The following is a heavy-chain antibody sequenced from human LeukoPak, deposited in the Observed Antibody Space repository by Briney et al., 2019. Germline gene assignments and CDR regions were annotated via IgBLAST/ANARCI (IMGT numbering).Heavy chain of an antibody. J-gene: IGHJ5*02. D-gene: IGHD2-2*01. CDR3: ASSSTSQPRFDP. CDR2: IIPIFGTP. CDR1: VGTLSSYA. Sequence: SVKVSCQASVGTLSSYAISWVRQAPGQRVEWMGGIIPIFGTPNYAQKFQGRVTITTDESTSTAYMELSSLRSEDTAVYYCASSSTSQPRFDPGGQGTLVSVSS. V-gene: IGHV1-69*05.